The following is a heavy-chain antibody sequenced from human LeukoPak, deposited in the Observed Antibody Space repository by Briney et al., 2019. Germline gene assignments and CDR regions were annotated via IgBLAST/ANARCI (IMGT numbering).Heavy chain of an antibody. D-gene: IGHD1-26*01. CDR2: INPNSGGT. V-gene: IGHV1-2*02. J-gene: IGHJ4*02. CDR1: GYTFTGYY. CDR3: ATYSGSYSSDFDY. Sequence: ASVKVSCKASGYTFTGYYMHWVRQAPGQGLEWMGWINPNSGGTNYAQKFQGRVTMTRDTSISTAYMELSRLTSDDTVVYYCATYSGSYSSDFDYWGQGTLVTVSS.